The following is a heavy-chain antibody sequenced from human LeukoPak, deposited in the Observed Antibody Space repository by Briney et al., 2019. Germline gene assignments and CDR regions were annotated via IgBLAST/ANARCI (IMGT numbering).Heavy chain of an antibody. Sequence: SETLSLTCAVYGGSFSGYYWSWIRQPPGKGLEWIGEINHSGSTNYNPSLKSRVTISVDTSKNQFSLKLSSVTAADTAVYHCARTQDIVVVPAATQYAFDIWGQGTMVTVSS. J-gene: IGHJ3*02. CDR3: ARTQDIVVVPAATQYAFDI. CDR2: INHSGST. D-gene: IGHD2-2*01. CDR1: GGSFSGYY. V-gene: IGHV4-34*01.